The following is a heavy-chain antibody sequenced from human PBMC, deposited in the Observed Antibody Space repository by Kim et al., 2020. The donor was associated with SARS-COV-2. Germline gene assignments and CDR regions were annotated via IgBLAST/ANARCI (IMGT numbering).Heavy chain of an antibody. V-gene: IGHV3-23*01. CDR1: GFTFSSYA. D-gene: IGHD3-10*01. CDR3: AKSYYASVGGRYFQY. Sequence: GGSLRLSCEASGFTFSSYAMTWVRQAPGKGLEWVSSISGSGTTYYADSVKGRFTISRDNSKNTVYLQMNSVGVEDTALYYCAKSYYASVGGRYFQYWGQG. J-gene: IGHJ1*01. CDR2: ISGSGTT.